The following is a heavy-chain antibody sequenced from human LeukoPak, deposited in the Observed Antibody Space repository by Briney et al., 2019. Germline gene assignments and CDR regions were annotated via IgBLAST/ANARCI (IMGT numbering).Heavy chain of an antibody. J-gene: IGHJ4*02. Sequence: GGSLRLSCAASGFPFDDYGMTWVRHAPGKGLEWVSGINWNGGSTGYADSVKGRFTISRDNAKNSLYLQMNSLRAEDTALYYCASAGLTYGSGSYFVYWGQGTLVTVSS. CDR2: INWNGGST. D-gene: IGHD3-10*01. V-gene: IGHV3-20*04. CDR3: ASAGLTYGSGSYFVY. CDR1: GFPFDDYG.